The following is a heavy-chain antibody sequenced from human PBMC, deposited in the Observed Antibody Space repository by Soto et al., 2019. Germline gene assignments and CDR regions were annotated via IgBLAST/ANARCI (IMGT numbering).Heavy chain of an antibody. Sequence: EVQLVESGGGLVQPGGSLRLSCAVSGFTFSDHYMDWVRQAPGKGLEWVGRSRNKDHSYSTEYAASVKGRFTISRDDSESSLCLHMNSLKAEDTAVYYCVRGYRVFDNWGQGTLVTVSS. D-gene: IGHD1-1*01. V-gene: IGHV3-72*01. CDR1: GFTFSDHY. CDR2: SRNKDHSYST. CDR3: VRGYRVFDN. J-gene: IGHJ4*02.